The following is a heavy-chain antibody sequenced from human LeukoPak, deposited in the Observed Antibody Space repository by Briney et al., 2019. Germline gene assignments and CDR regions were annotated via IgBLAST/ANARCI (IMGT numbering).Heavy chain of an antibody. D-gene: IGHD5-18*01. V-gene: IGHV3-74*01. J-gene: IGHJ4*02. CDR2: ISTDGSST. Sequence: PGGSLRLSCAASGFTFSNYWMHWVRQAPGKGLVWVSHISTDGSSTSYADSVKGRFTISRDNAKNRLYVQMNSLRAEDTAVYYCATGSGLWSPDYWGQGTLVTVSS. CDR3: ATGSGLWSPDY. CDR1: GFTFSNYW.